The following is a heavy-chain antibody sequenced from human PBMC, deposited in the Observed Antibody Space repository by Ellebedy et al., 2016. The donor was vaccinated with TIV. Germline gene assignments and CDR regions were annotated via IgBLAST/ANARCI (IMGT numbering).Heavy chain of an antibody. CDR2: ISYDGTDK. V-gene: IGHV3-30*18. CDR3: TKDKGTGGSCHDH. CDR1: GFTFSSYG. Sequence: PGGSLRLSCVASGFTFSSYGMHWVRQAPGKGPEWVAIISYDGTDKDYADSVKGRFTISRDDSKNTLYLQMNSLRAEDSAVYYCTKDKGTGGSCHDHWGQGTLVTVSS. J-gene: IGHJ5*02. D-gene: IGHD2-15*01.